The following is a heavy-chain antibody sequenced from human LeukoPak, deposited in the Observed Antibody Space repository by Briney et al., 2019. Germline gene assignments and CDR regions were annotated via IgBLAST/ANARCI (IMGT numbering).Heavy chain of an antibody. CDR3: ARDHCAGSNCHA. V-gene: IGHV3-30*04. Sequence: GGSLRLSCEASGFAFSSFAMHWVRQAPGKGLEWVALISFTGSKIYYADSVKGRFTVSRDNSKNTLYLQMKNVRDEDTAVYFCARDHCAGSNCHAWGQGTLVTVSS. J-gene: IGHJ5*02. D-gene: IGHD1-1*01. CDR2: ISFTGSKI. CDR1: GFAFSSFA.